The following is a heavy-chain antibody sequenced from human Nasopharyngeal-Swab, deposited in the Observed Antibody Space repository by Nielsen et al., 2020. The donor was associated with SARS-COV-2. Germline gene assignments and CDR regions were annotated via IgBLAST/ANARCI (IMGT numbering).Heavy chain of an antibody. CDR2: IYYSGST. D-gene: IGHD6-13*01. CDR1: GGSISSSSYY. Sequence: SETLSLTCTVSGGSISSSSYYWGWIRQPPGKGLEWIGSIYYSGSTYYNPSLKSRVTISVDTSKNQFSLKLSSVTAADTAVYYCARISIAAAGTGSYWGQGTLVTVSS. CDR3: ARISIAAAGTGSY. V-gene: IGHV4-39*01. J-gene: IGHJ4*02.